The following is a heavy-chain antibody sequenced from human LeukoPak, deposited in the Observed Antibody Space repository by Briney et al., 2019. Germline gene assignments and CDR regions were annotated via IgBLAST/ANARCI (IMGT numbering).Heavy chain of an antibody. D-gene: IGHD5-18*01. CDR3: AKDRYSYGYSSFDY. Sequence: GGSLRLSCAASGFTFSSYSMNWVRQAPGKGLEWVSAISGSGGSTYYADSVKGRFTISRDNSKNTLYLQMNSLRAEDTAVYYCAKDRYSYGYSSFDYWGQGTLVTVPS. J-gene: IGHJ4*02. CDR1: GFTFSSYS. V-gene: IGHV3-23*01. CDR2: ISGSGGST.